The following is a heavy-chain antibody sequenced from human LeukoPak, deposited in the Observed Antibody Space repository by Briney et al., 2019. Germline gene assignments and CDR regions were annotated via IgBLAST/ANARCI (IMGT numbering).Heavy chain of an antibody. V-gene: IGHV4-39*01. D-gene: IGHD7-27*01. Sequence: SETLSLTCNVSGGAISSTAYYWGWIRQHPGKGLEWIGSIYYSGSTYYNPSLKSRVTISVDTSHNQFSLKLNSVTAADTALYYCARHPPYGSRNWGAYYFDSWGQGTLVTVSS. CDR1: GGAISSTAYY. CDR2: IYYSGST. CDR3: ARHPPYGSRNWGAYYFDS. J-gene: IGHJ4*02.